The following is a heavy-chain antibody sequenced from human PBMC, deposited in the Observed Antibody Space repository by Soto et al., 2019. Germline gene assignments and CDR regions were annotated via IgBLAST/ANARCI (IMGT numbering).Heavy chain of an antibody. J-gene: IGHJ4*02. Sequence: SETLSLTCTVSGGSISTDYWNWIRQPPGKGLEWIAYISYSGITNYNPSLKSRVTISVDTSKNQFSLNLNSVTASDTAVYYCVSQRTTVITQAYFDYWGPGALVTVSS. CDR2: ISYSGIT. D-gene: IGHD4-4*01. CDR1: GGSISTDY. CDR3: VSQRTTVITQAYFDY. V-gene: IGHV4-59*08.